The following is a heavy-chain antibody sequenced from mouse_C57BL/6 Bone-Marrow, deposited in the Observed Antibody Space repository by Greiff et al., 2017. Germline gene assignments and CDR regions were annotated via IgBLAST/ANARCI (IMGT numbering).Heavy chain of an antibody. V-gene: IGHV1-69*01. Sequence: QVQLKQPGAELVMPGASVKLSCKASGYTFTSYWMHWVKQRPGQGLEWIGEIDPSDSYTNYNQKFKGKSTLTVDKSSSTAYMQLSSLTSEDSAVYYCARGRRDWYFDVWGTGTTVTVSS. J-gene: IGHJ1*03. CDR3: ARGRRDWYFDV. CDR1: GYTFTSYW. CDR2: IDPSDSYT.